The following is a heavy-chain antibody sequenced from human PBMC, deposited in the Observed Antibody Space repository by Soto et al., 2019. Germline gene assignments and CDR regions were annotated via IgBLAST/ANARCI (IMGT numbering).Heavy chain of an antibody. J-gene: IGHJ4*02. CDR2: ISYDGSNK. CDR1: GFTFSSYG. CDR3: AKGRSDILTGYYSAPHFDY. Sequence: QVQLVESGGGVVQPGRSLRLSCAASGFTFSSYGMHWVRQAPGKGLEWVADISYDGSNKYYADSVKGRFTISRDNSKNTLYLQMNSLRAEDTAVYYCAKGRSDILTGYYSAPHFDYWGQGTLVTVSS. D-gene: IGHD3-9*01. V-gene: IGHV3-30*18.